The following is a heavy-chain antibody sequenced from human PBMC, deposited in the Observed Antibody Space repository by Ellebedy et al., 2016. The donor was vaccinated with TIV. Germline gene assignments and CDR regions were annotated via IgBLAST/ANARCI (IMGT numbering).Heavy chain of an antibody. J-gene: IGHJ4*02. Sequence: PGGSLRLSCAASGFTFSNYGIHWVRQAPGKGLEWVAVISYHGNNKYYADSVKGRFTISRDNSKNTLYLHINSLRAEDTAVYYCAKDQGIAVAGIYVEDHWGQGTLVTVSS. CDR1: GFTFSNYG. CDR3: AKDQGIAVAGIYVEDH. D-gene: IGHD6-19*01. CDR2: ISYHGNNK. V-gene: IGHV3-30*18.